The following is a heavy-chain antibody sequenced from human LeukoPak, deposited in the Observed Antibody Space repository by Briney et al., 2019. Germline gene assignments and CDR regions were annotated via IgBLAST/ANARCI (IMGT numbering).Heavy chain of an antibody. CDR1: GFTFSDYY. CDR2: ISSSGSAI. Sequence: GGSLRLSCAASGFTFSDYYMSWIRQAPGKGLEWVSYISSSGSAIYYADSVKGRFTISRDNFKNTLYLQMNSLRPEDSAVYYCAKDLRHFDWSGNYFDYWGQGTLVTVSS. D-gene: IGHD3-9*01. V-gene: IGHV3-11*04. J-gene: IGHJ4*02. CDR3: AKDLRHFDWSGNYFDY.